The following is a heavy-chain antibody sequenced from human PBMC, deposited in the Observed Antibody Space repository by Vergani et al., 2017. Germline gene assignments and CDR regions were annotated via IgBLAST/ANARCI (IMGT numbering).Heavy chain of an antibody. J-gene: IGHJ3*02. CDR3: ARTFARMTTDAFDI. V-gene: IGHV2-70*20. CDR1: GFSLSTSGMC. D-gene: IGHD4-11*01. CDR2: IDWDDDK. Sequence: QVTLRESGPALVKPTQTLTLTCTFSGFSLSTSGMCVSWVRQPPGKALEWLALIDWDDDKYYSTSLKTRRTISKDTSKNQVVLTMTNMDPVDTATYYCARTFARMTTDAFDIWGQGTMVTVSS.